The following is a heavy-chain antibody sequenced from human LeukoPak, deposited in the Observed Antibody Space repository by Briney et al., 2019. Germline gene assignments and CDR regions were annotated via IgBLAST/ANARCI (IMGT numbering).Heavy chain of an antibody. V-gene: IGHV3-23*01. CDR3: AKLEGGYVSGPDY. CDR1: GFTFSSYA. D-gene: IGHD5-12*01. Sequence: GGSLRLSCAASGFTFSSYAMSWVRQAPGKGLEWVSAISGSGGSTYCADSVKGRFTISRDNSKNTLYLQMNSLRAEDTAVYYCAKLEGGYVSGPDYWGQGTLVTVSS. J-gene: IGHJ4*02. CDR2: ISGSGGST.